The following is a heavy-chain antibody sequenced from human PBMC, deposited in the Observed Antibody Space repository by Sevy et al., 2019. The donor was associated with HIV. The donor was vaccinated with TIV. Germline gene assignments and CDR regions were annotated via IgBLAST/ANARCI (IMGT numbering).Heavy chain of an antibody. CDR1: GGSISSYY. CDR3: ARESRFLEWYRLYYYYGMDV. J-gene: IGHJ6*02. V-gene: IGHV4-4*07. CDR2: IYTSGST. Sequence: SETLSLTCTVSGGSISSYYWSWIRQPAGKGLEWIGRIYTSGSTNYNPSLKSRVTMSVDTSKNQFSLKLSSVTAADTAVYYCARESRFLEWYRLYYYYGMDVWGQGTTVTVSS. D-gene: IGHD3-3*01.